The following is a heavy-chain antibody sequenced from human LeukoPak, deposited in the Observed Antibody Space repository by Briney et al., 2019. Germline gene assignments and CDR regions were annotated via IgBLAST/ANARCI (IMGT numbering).Heavy chain of an antibody. CDR3: ARASGATKYYFDY. D-gene: IGHD3-3*01. CDR2: ISGSGSTT. Sequence: GGSLRLSCAASGFTFSSYAMTWVRQAPGKGLEWVSVISGSGSTTYYADSVKGRFTISRDNSKNTLYLQMNSLRAEDTAVYYCARASGATKYYFDYWGQGTLVTVSS. J-gene: IGHJ4*02. CDR1: GFTFSSYA. V-gene: IGHV3-23*01.